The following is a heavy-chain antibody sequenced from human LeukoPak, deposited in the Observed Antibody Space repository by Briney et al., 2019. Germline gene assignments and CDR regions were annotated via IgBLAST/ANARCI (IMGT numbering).Heavy chain of an antibody. Sequence: TGGSLRLSCAASGFTFSSYAMHWVRQAPGKGLEWVAVISYDGSNKYYADSVKGRFTISRDNAKNSLYLQMNSLRDEDTAVYYCARVSILRYFDWSITPSYGMDVWGQGTTVTVSS. CDR2: ISYDGSNK. J-gene: IGHJ6*02. CDR1: GFTFSSYA. CDR3: ARVSILRYFDWSITPSYGMDV. D-gene: IGHD3-9*01. V-gene: IGHV3-30-3*01.